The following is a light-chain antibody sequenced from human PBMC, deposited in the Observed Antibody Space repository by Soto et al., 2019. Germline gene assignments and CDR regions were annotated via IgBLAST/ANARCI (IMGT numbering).Light chain of an antibody. V-gene: IGKV4-1*01. CDR1: QSVLYSSSNKHY. CDR2: WAS. J-gene: IGKJ2*01. CDR3: QQYYSTPYT. Sequence: DIVMTQSPDSLAVSLGERATINCRSSQSVLYSSSNKHYLAWFQQKPGQPPKLLIYWASARESGVPDRFSGSGSGTDFPLTISSLQAEDVAVYYCQQYYSTPYTFGQGTKLEL.